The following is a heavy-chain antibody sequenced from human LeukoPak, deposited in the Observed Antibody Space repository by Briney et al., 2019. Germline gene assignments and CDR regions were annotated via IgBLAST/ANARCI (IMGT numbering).Heavy chain of an antibody. V-gene: IGHV1-18*01. J-gene: IGHJ4*02. CDR2: ISAYNGNT. CDR3: ASSDITYSIHG. D-gene: IGHD4-11*01. CDR1: GYTFTSYG. Sequence: ASVKVSCKASGYTFTSYGISWVRQAPGQGLEWMGWISAYNGNTNYAQKLQGRVTMTTDTSTSTAYMELRSLRSEDTAVYYCASSDITYSIHGWGQGTLVTVSS.